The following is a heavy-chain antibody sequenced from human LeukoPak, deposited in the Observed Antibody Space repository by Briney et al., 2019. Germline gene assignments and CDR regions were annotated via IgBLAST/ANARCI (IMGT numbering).Heavy chain of an antibody. D-gene: IGHD6-13*01. CDR2: IKEDGSEK. V-gene: IGHV3-7*01. CDR1: GFTFSSYW. Sequence: GGSLRLSCAASGFTFSSYWMSWVHQTPGKGLEWVANIKEDGSEKNYVDSVKGRFTISRDNAKNSLFLQMNSLRVEDTAVYYCVISKGPGLAAYWGQGTLVTVSS. J-gene: IGHJ4*02. CDR3: VISKGPGLAAY.